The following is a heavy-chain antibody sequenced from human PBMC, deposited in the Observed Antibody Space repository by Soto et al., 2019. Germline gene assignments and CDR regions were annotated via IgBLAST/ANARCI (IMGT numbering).Heavy chain of an antibody. V-gene: IGHV1-8*01. CDR2: MNPNSGNT. CDR3: AREQQVRGFDP. D-gene: IGHD6-13*01. CDR1: GYTFISYD. J-gene: IGHJ5*02. Sequence: QVQLVQSGAEVKKPGASVKVSCKASGYTFISYDINWVRQATGQGLEWMGWMNPNSGNTGYAQKFQGRVTMTRNTSISTAYMELSSLRSEETAIYYWAREQQVRGFDPWGQGTLVTVSS.